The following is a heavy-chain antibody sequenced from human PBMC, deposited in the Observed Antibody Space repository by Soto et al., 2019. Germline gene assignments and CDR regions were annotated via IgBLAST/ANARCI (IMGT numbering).Heavy chain of an antibody. Sequence: QVQLVESGGGVVQPGRSLRLSCAASGFTFSSYAMHWVRQAPGKGLEGVAVISYDGSNKYYADSVKGRFTISRDNSKNTLYLQMNSLRAEDTAVYYCARVTPEMSYYDSSGSTPHDAFDIWGQGTMVTVSS. CDR2: ISYDGSNK. V-gene: IGHV3-30-3*01. D-gene: IGHD3-22*01. J-gene: IGHJ3*02. CDR1: GFTFSSYA. CDR3: ARVTPEMSYYDSSGSTPHDAFDI.